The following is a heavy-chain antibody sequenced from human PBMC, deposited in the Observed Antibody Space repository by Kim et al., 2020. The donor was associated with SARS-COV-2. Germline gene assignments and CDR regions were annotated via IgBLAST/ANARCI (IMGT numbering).Heavy chain of an antibody. CDR1: GGSFSSSSYY. D-gene: IGHD4-17*01. Sequence: SETLSLTCSVSGGSFSSSSYYWGWIRQPPGKGLEWIGSIYYSGSTYYNPSLKSRVTISVDTSKNQFSLKLSSVTAADTAVYYCATEAVTSRWYYYYGMDVWGQGTTVTVSS. CDR3: ATEAVTSRWYYYYGMDV. V-gene: IGHV4-39*02. CDR2: IYYSGST. J-gene: IGHJ6*02.